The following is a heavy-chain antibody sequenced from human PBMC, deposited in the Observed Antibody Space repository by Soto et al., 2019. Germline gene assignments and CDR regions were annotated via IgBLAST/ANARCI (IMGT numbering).Heavy chain of an antibody. CDR3: AHIITAGYCSGGSCYLRWNNWFDP. Sequence: GSGPTLVNPTQTLTLTCTFSGFSLSTSGVGVGRIRQPPGKAMEWLALIYWDDDKRYSPSLKSRLTITKDTSKNQVVLTMTNMDPVDTATYYCAHIITAGYCSGGSCYLRWNNWFDPWGQGTLVTVSS. V-gene: IGHV2-5*02. CDR2: IYWDDDK. J-gene: IGHJ5*02. CDR1: GFSLSTSGVG. D-gene: IGHD2-15*01.